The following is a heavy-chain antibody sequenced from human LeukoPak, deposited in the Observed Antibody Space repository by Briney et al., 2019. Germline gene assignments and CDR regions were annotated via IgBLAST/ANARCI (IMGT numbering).Heavy chain of an antibody. V-gene: IGHV4-34*01. J-gene: IGHJ4*02. CDR1: GGSFSGYY. CDR3: ASGYCSSTSCHVGGYFDY. Sequence: PSETLSLTCAVYGGSFSGYYWSWIRQPPGKGLEWIGEINHSGSTNYNPPLKSRVTISVDTSKNQFSLKLSSVTAADTAVYYCASGYCSSTSCHVGGYFDYWGQGTLVTVSS. D-gene: IGHD2-2*01. CDR2: INHSGST.